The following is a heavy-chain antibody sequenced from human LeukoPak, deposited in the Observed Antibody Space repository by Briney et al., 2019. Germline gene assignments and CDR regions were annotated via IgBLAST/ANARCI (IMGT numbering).Heavy chain of an antibody. CDR1: GITVSSNY. CDR3: ARVRQQLPDY. CDR2: IYSGGST. Sequence: PGGSLRLSCAASGITVSSNYMSWVRQAPGKGLEWVSVIYSGGSTYYADSVKGRFTISRDNSKNTLYLQMNSLRAEDTAVYYCARVRQQLPDYWGQGTLVTVSS. D-gene: IGHD6-13*01. J-gene: IGHJ4*02. V-gene: IGHV3-53*01.